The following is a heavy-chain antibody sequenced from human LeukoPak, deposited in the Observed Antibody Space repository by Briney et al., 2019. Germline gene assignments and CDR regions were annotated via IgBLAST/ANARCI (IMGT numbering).Heavy chain of an antibody. CDR3: ARDGGYSYGAASDY. CDR2: IYSGGST. Sequence: PGGSLRLSCAASGFTVSSNYMSWVRQAPGKGLEWVSVIYSGGSTYDADSVKGRFTISRDNSKNTLYLQMNSLRAEDTAVYYCARDGGYSYGAASDYWGQGTLVTVSS. J-gene: IGHJ4*02. D-gene: IGHD5-18*01. CDR1: GFTVSSNY. V-gene: IGHV3-53*01.